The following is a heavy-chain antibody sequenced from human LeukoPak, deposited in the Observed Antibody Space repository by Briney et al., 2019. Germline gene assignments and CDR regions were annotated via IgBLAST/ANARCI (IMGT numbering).Heavy chain of an antibody. CDR1: GGSISSGSYY. Sequence: SETLSLTCTVSGGSISSGSYYWSWIRQPAGKGLEWIGRIYTSGSTNYNPSLKSRVTISVDTSKNQFSLKLSSVTAADTAVYYCARLSVIVVVPAAIMDHWFDPWGQGTLVTVSS. CDR3: ARLSVIVVVPAAIMDHWFDP. V-gene: IGHV4-61*02. CDR2: IYTSGST. D-gene: IGHD2-2*01. J-gene: IGHJ5*02.